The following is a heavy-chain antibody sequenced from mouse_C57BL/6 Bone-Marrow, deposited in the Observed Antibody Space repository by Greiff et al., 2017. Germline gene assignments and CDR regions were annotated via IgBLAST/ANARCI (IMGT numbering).Heavy chain of an antibody. CDR2: INPNNGGT. CDR3: ARGDYDGSGYEAMDY. Sequence: EVQLQQSGPELVKPGASVKISCKASGYTFTDYYMNWVKQSHGKSLEWIGDINPNNGGTSYNQKFKGKATLTVDKASSTAYMELRSLTSGDSAVYYWARGDYDGSGYEAMDYWGQGASVTVSS. D-gene: IGHD1-1*01. J-gene: IGHJ4*01. CDR1: GYTFTDYY. V-gene: IGHV1-26*01.